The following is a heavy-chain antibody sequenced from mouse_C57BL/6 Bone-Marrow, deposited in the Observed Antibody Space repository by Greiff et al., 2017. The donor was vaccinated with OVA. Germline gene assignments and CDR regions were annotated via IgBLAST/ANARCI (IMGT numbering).Heavy chain of an antibody. V-gene: IGHV1-75*01. CDR1: GYTFTDYY. J-gene: IGHJ4*01. CDR3: ARWDTTVVAPYYYAMDY. Sequence: VMLQQSGPELVKPGASVKISCKASGYTFTDYYINWVKQRPGQGLEWIGWIFPGSGSTYYNEKFKGKATLTVDKSSSTAYMLLSSLTSEDSAVYFCARWDTTVVAPYYYAMDYWGQGTSVTVSS. D-gene: IGHD1-1*01. CDR2: IFPGSGST.